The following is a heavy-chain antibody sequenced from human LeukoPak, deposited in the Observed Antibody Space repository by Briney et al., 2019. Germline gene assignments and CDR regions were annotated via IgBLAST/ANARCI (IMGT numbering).Heavy chain of an antibody. CDR2: ISGSGGST. CDR3: AKRGVVIRVILVGFHKEAYYFDS. D-gene: IGHD3-10*01. CDR1: GITLSNYA. Sequence: GGSLRLSCAVSGITLSNYAMSWVRQAPGEGLEWVAGISGSGGSTYYADSVKGRFAISRDNPKNTLYLQMNSLRAEDTAVYFCAKRGVVIRVILVGFHKEAYYFDSWGQGALVTVSS. J-gene: IGHJ4*02. V-gene: IGHV3-23*01.